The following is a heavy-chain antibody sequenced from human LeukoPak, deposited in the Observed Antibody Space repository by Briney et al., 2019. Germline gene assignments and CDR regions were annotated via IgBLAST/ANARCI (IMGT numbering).Heavy chain of an antibody. D-gene: IGHD6-13*01. CDR1: GFTFSTYS. Sequence: PGGSLRLSCAASGFTFSTYSMNWVRQPPGKGLEWIGEINHSGSTNYNPSLKSRVTISVDTSKNQFSLKLSSVTAADTAVYYCARGLGQQLVRRRIYYFDYWGQGTLVTVSS. J-gene: IGHJ4*02. CDR2: INHSGST. CDR3: ARGLGQQLVRRRIYYFDY. V-gene: IGHV4-34*01.